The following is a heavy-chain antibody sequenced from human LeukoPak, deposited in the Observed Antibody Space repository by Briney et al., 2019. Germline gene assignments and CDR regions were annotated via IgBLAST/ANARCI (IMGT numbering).Heavy chain of an antibody. J-gene: IGHJ4*02. Sequence: GGSLRLSCAASGFTFSTFAMHWVRLSPGKGLEWVSAISGSGGSTYYADSVKGRFTISRDNSENTLYLQMNSLRAEDTAVYYCAKGIVGAKSGDHIDYWGQGTLVTVSS. CDR3: AKGIVGAKSGDHIDY. D-gene: IGHD1-26*01. CDR2: ISGSGGST. CDR1: GFTFSTFA. V-gene: IGHV3-23*01.